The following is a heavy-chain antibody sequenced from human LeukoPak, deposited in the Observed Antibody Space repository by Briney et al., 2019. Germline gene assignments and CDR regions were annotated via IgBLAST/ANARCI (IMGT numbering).Heavy chain of an antibody. V-gene: IGHV3-74*03. CDR3: ARGRGLGELAVASFDS. Sequence: PGGSLRLSCAASGFTFSTYWMHWVRQPPGKGLVWISRIYSDGRSLTYADSVMGRFTISRDNANNMLYLQMNSLRAEDTAVYYCARGRGLGELAVASFDSWGQGTLVTVSS. CDR2: IYSDGRSL. CDR1: GFTFSTYW. D-gene: IGHD6-19*01. J-gene: IGHJ4*02.